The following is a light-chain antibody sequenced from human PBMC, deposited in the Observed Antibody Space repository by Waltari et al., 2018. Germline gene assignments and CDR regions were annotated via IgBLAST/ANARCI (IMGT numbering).Light chain of an antibody. V-gene: IGLV2-14*03. CDR1: NSDIGGYDY. J-gene: IGLJ2*01. CDR3: SSYTTSSTWL. Sequence: QSALTQPASVSGSPGQSITISCTGTNSDIGGYDYVSWYQQHPGKAPKLMIYDVSKRPSGVSNLFSGSKSGNTASLTISGLQAEDEADYYCSSYTTSSTWLFGGGTKLTVL. CDR2: DVS.